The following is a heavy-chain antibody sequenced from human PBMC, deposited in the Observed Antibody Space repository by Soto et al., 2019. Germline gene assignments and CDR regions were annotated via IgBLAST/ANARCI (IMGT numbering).Heavy chain of an antibody. CDR1: GGSISSGGYY. CDR2: IYYSGST. CDR3: ARLERGSSSAADAFDI. Sequence: PSETLSLTCTVPGGSISSGGYYWSWIRQHPGKGLEWIGYIYYSGSTYYNPSLKSRVTISVDTSKNQFSLKLSSVTAADTAVYYCARLERGSSSAADAFDIWGQGTMVTVSS. V-gene: IGHV4-31*03. J-gene: IGHJ3*02. D-gene: IGHD6-6*01.